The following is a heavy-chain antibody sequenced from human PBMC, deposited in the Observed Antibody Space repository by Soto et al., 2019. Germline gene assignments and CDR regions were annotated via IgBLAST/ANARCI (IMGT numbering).Heavy chain of an antibody. V-gene: IGHV4-59*01. J-gene: IGHJ5*02. CDR3: ARAPSVAGYWFDP. CDR1: GGSISSYY. D-gene: IGHD6-19*01. Sequence: SETLSLTCTVSGGSISSYYWSWIRQPPGKGLEWIGYIYYSGSTNYNPSLKSRVTISVDTSKNQFSLKLSSVTAADTAVYYCARAPSVAGYWFDPWGQGTLVTVSS. CDR2: IYYSGST.